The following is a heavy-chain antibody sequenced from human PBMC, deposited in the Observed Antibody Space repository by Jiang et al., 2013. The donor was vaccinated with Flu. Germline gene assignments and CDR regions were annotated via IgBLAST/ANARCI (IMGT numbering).Heavy chain of an antibody. D-gene: IGHD6-19*01. CDR1: GYTFTGYY. Sequence: VKKPGASVKVSCKASGYTFTGYYMHWVRQAPGQGLEWMGWINPNSGGTNYAQKFQGRVTMTRDTSISTAYMELSRLRSDDTAVYYCARRKTVAGLYYFDYWGQGTLVTVSS. CDR2: INPNSGGT. V-gene: IGHV1-2*02. CDR3: ARRKTVAGLYYFDY. J-gene: IGHJ4*02.